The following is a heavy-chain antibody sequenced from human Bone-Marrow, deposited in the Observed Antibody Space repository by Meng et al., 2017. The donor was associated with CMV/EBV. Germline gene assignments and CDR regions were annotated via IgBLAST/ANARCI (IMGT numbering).Heavy chain of an antibody. V-gene: IGHV3-30*02. Sequence: GESLKISCAASGFTFSSYGMHWVRQAPGKGLEWVAFIRYDGSNKYYADSVKGRFTISRDNSKNTLYLQMNSLRAEDTAVYYCARGGYQPLYSLDPWGQGGLVTVSS. CDR2: IRYDGSNK. D-gene: IGHD2-2*02. CDR1: GFTFSSYG. CDR3: ARGGYQPLYSLDP. J-gene: IGHJ5*02.